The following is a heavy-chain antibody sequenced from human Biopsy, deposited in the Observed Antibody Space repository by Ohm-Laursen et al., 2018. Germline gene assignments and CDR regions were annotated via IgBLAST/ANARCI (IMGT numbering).Heavy chain of an antibody. CDR2: ISDSGRT. D-gene: IGHD2-15*01. CDR3: ARRGSGGRSFDH. CDR1: GGSISSFY. Sequence: SETLSLTCAVSGGSISSFYWTWIRQPPGKGPEWIGDISDSGRTNYKPSLKSRVIISVDMSTNQFSLNLSSVTAADTAVYFCARRGSGGRSFDHWGQGTLVTVSS. V-gene: IGHV4-59*08. J-gene: IGHJ4*02.